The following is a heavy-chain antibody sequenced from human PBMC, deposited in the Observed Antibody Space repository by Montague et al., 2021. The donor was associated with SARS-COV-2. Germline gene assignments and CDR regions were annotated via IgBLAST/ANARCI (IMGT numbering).Heavy chain of an antibody. Sequence: SETLSLTCTVSGGSISSSSYYWGWIRQPPGKGLDWIGSIYYSGSTYYNPSLKSRVTIAVDTSKNQFSLKLSSVTAADTAVYYCARDKGYNWNYYYYYGMDVWGQGATVTVSS. D-gene: IGHD1-20*01. J-gene: IGHJ6*02. CDR2: IYYSGST. CDR3: ARDKGYNWNYYYYYGMDV. V-gene: IGHV4-39*07. CDR1: GGSISSSSYY.